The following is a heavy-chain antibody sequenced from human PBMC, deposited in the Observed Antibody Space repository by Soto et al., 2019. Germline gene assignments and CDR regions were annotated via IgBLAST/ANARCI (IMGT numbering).Heavy chain of an antibody. J-gene: IGHJ6*02. D-gene: IGHD2-21*02. V-gene: IGHV2-5*02. CDR3: VQSRCGGDCLQSYSSHSYYGLDV. CDR2: IYWDDDK. CDR1: GLSLSTTGVG. Sequence: QITLKESGPTLVKPTQTLTLTCTFSGLSLSTTGVGVGWIRQPPGKALEWLALIYWDDDKRYSPSLKSRLTSTKDTSKNKVVLKMTNMDPVDTATYYCVQSRCGGDCLQSYSSHSYYGLDVWGQGTTVTVSS.